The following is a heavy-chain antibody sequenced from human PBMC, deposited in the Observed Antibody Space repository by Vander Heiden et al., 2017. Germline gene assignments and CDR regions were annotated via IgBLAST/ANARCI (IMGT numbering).Heavy chain of an antibody. CDR1: GFTFSSYG. V-gene: IGHV3-33*01. CDR3: ARGITNYYYDSSGYDY. CDR2: IWYDGSNK. Sequence: QVQLVESGGGVVQPGRSLRLSCAASGFTFSSYGMHWVRQAPGKGLEWVAVIWYDGSNKYYADSVKGRFTISRDNSKNTLYLQMNSLRAEDTAVYYCARGITNYYYDSSGYDYWGQGTLVTVSS. D-gene: IGHD3-22*01. J-gene: IGHJ4*02.